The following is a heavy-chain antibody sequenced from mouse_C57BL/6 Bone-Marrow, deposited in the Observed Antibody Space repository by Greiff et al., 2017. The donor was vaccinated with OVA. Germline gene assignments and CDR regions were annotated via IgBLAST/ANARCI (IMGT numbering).Heavy chain of an antibody. CDR2: LDPSDSYT. D-gene: IGHD2-1*01. CDR1: GYTFTSYW. V-gene: IGHV1-50*01. CDR3: ARGVYYGNHYAMDY. J-gene: IGHJ4*01. Sequence: QVQLQQPGAELVKPGASVKLSCKASGYTFTSYWMQWVKQRPGQGLEWIGELDPSDSYTNYNQKFKGKATLTVDTSSSTAYMQLSSLTSEDSAVYYCARGVYYGNHYAMDYWGQGTSVTVSS.